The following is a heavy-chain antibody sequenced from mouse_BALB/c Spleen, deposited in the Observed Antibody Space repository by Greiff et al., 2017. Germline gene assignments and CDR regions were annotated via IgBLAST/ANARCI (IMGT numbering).Heavy chain of an antibody. Sequence: QVQLQQPGAELVRPGASVKLSCKASGYTFTSYWMNWVKQRPGQGLEWIGQIYPGDGDTNYNGKFKGKATLTADKSSSTAYMQLSSLTSEDSAVYFCARTGGSSPFAYWGQGTLVTVSA. J-gene: IGHJ3*01. D-gene: IGHD1-1*01. CDR1: GYTFTSYW. V-gene: IGHV1-80*01. CDR3: ARTGGSSPFAY. CDR2: IYPGDGDT.